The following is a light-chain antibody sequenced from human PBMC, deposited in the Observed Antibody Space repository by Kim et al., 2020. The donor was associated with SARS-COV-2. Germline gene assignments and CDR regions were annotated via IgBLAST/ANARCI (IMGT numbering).Light chain of an antibody. J-gene: IGLJ2*01. CDR1: SANIGTNT. Sequence: GQRVSIPCYGSSANIGTNTFNWYQLSPGTAPKLVIYFDNHRPSGVPDRFSGSKSDTSASLAISGLQSEDEAEYYCAAWDDRLDGVLFGGGTQLTVL. CDR3: AAWDDRLDGVL. CDR2: FDN. V-gene: IGLV1-44*01.